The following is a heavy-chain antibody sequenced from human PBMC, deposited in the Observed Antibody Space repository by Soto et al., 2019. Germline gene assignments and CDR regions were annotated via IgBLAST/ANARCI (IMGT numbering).Heavy chain of an antibody. V-gene: IGHV3-21*01. CDR1: GFTFRTYT. D-gene: IGHD3-10*01. Sequence: RRLSCISSGFTFRTYTMNWVRQAPGKGLEWVSGIRGFSPYTFYAESVKGRFTISRDNAKNSLYLQMNSLRAEDTAVYYCARDRGYDAHDYYYNAMDVCGQRTTVTLS. CDR3: ARDRGYDAHDYYYNAMDV. J-gene: IGHJ6*02. CDR2: IRGFSPYT.